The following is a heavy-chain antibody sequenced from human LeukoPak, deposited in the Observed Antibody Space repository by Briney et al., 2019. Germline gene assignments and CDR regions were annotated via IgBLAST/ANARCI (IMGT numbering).Heavy chain of an antibody. D-gene: IGHD7-27*01. CDR2: ISSSSSYI. V-gene: IGHV3-21*01. J-gene: IGHJ4*02. Sequence: PGGSLRLSCAASGFTFSSYSMNWVRQAPGKGLEWVSSISSSSSYIYYADSVKGRFTISRDNAKNSLYLQMNSLRAEDTAVYYCARDGETSNWGVLFWGQGALVTVSS. CDR3: ARDGETSNWGVLF. CDR1: GFTFSSYS.